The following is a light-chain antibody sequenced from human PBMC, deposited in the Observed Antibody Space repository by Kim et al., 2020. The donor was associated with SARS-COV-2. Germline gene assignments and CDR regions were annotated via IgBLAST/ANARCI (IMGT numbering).Light chain of an antibody. Sequence: ASVGDRVTITCRASQSISRWLAWYQQKPGKAPKLLIYKASSLENGVPSRFSGSGFGTEFTLTISSLQAEDSATYYCHQYDSYSPYTFGQGTKLEIK. V-gene: IGKV1-5*03. CDR3: HQYDSYSPYT. CDR2: KAS. CDR1: QSISRW. J-gene: IGKJ2*01.